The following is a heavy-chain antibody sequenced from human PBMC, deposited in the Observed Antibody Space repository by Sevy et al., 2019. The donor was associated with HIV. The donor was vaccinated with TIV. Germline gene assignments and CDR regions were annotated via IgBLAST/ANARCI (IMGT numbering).Heavy chain of an antibody. CDR1: GFTFSSYG. CDR3: ATQQAPTVTNGGAFDI. D-gene: IGHD4-17*01. CDR2: IRYDGSNK. Sequence: GESLKISCAASGFTFSSYGMHWVRQAPGKGLEWVAFIRYDGSNKYYADSVKGRFTISRDNSKNTLYLQMNSLRAEDTAGYYGATQQAPTVTNGGAFDIWGQGTMVTVSS. V-gene: IGHV3-30*02. J-gene: IGHJ3*02.